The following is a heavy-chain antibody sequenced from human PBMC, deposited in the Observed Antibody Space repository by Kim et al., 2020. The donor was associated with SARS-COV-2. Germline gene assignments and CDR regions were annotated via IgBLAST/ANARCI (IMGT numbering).Heavy chain of an antibody. CDR1: GFTFSSYS. Sequence: GGSLRLSCAASGFTFSSYSMNWVRQAPGKGLEWVSYISSSSSTIYYADSVKGRFIISRDNAKNSLYLQMNSLRDEDTAVYYCARDLDYDFWSGYSRSFDYWGQGTLVTVSS. CDR2: ISSSSSTI. V-gene: IGHV3-48*02. J-gene: IGHJ4*02. CDR3: ARDLDYDFWSGYSRSFDY. D-gene: IGHD3-3*01.